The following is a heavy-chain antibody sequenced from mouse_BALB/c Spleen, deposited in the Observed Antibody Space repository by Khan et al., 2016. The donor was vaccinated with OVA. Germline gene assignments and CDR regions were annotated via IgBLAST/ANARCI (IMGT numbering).Heavy chain of an antibody. CDR3: ARDYGDDEGFGY. CDR2: IYPGDGSS. V-gene: IGHV1S56*01. J-gene: IGHJ3*01. Sequence: QVQLQQSGPELVKPGASVKMSCKASGYTFTSYYIHWVKQRPGQGLEWIGWIYPGDGSSNYNEKFKGKTTLNEDKSSSTAYMLISSLTSEDSAIYFCARDYGDDEGFGYWGQGTLVTVSA. CDR1: GYTFTSYY. D-gene: IGHD2-2*01.